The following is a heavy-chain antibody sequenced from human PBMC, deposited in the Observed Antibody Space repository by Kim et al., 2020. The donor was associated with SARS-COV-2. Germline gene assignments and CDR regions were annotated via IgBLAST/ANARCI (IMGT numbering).Heavy chain of an antibody. Sequence: GGSLRLSCAASGFTFSSYSMNWVRQAPGKGLEWVSSISSSSSYIYYADSVKGRFTISRDNAKNSLYLQMNSLRAEDTAVYYCARDRDSSGRWYGMDVWGQGTTVTVSS. V-gene: IGHV3-21*01. J-gene: IGHJ6*02. CDR3: ARDRDSSGRWYGMDV. CDR1: GFTFSSYS. D-gene: IGHD6-19*01. CDR2: ISSSSSYI.